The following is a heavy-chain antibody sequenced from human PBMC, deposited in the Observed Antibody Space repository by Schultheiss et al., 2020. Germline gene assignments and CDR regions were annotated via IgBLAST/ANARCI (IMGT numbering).Heavy chain of an antibody. V-gene: IGHV3-11*06. Sequence: GESLKISCAASGFTFSDYYMSWIRQAPGKGLEWVSYISSSSSYTNYADSVKGRFTISRDNAKNSLYLQMNSLRAEDTAVYYCATSYYYGSGKFDPWGQGTLVTVSS. D-gene: IGHD3-10*01. CDR3: ATSYYYGSGKFDP. J-gene: IGHJ5*02. CDR2: ISSSSSYT. CDR1: GFTFSDYY.